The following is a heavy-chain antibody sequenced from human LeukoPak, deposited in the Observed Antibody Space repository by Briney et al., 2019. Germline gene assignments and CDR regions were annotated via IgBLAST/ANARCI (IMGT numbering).Heavy chain of an antibody. CDR1: GGSINSSAYS. Sequence: SEALSLTCTVSGGSINSSAYSWGWIRQPPGKGLDWIGNIYDSGNTYYNPSLKSRVTISVDTSKNQFSLKLNSVTAADTAVYYCARQYGPGYSSTWYFDYWGLGTLVTVSS. CDR2: IYDSGNT. V-gene: IGHV4-39*01. D-gene: IGHD6-13*01. J-gene: IGHJ4*02. CDR3: ARQYGPGYSSTWYFDY.